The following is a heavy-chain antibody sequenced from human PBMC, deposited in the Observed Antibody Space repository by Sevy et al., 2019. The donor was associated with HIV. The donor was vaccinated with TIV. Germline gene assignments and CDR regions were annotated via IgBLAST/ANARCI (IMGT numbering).Heavy chain of an antibody. Sequence: GGSLRLSCAASGFTFSNYNMNWVRQAPGKGLEWVSSISSSSRYIYYADSMKGRFTIPRDNAKNSLYLQMNSLRAEDTAVYYCARVVAYCSGGSCFPGYYYGMDVWGQGTTVTVSS. J-gene: IGHJ6*02. V-gene: IGHV3-21*01. CDR3: ARVVAYCSGGSCFPGYYYGMDV. D-gene: IGHD2-15*01. CDR1: GFTFSNYN. CDR2: ISSSSRYI.